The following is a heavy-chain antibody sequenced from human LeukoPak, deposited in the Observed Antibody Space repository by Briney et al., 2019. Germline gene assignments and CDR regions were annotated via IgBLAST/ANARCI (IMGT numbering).Heavy chain of an antibody. CDR1: GFTFSSYG. CDR3: AREAATIGAYFDY. D-gene: IGHD5-24*01. CDR2: IWYDGSNK. V-gene: IGHV3-33*01. J-gene: IGHJ4*02. Sequence: GRSLRLSCAAPGFTFSSYGMHWVRQAPGKGLEWVAVIWYDGSNKYYADSVKGRFAISRDNSKNTLYLQMNSLRAEDTAVYYCAREAATIGAYFDYWGQGTLVTVSS.